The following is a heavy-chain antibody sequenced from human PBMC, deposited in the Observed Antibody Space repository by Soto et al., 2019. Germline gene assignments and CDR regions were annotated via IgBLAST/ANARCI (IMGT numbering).Heavy chain of an antibody. D-gene: IGHD2-15*01. V-gene: IGHV3-48*03. CDR2: ISSSGSFI. CDR3: ARRIWDKEVVVAAARGAFDI. J-gene: IGHJ3*02. CDR1: GFSFRTYE. Sequence: EVQLVESGGGSVQPGGSLRLSCVVSGFSFRTYEMNWVRQAPGKGLEWVSYISSSGSFIYYADSVKGRFTISRDHAEKSLYLQMNNLRAEDTAIYYCARRIWDKEVVVAAARGAFDICGQVTTGTVSS.